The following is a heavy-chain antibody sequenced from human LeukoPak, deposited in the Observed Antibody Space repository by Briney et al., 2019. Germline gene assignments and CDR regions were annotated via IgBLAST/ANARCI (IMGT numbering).Heavy chain of an antibody. D-gene: IGHD3-10*01. Sequence: ASVKVSCKASGGTFSSYAISWVRQAPGQGLEWMGRIIPIFGTANYAQNFQGRFTITTDESTSTAYMELSSLRSEDTAVYYCASGPHYYGACYWGQGTLVTVSS. J-gene: IGHJ4*02. CDR1: GGTFSSYA. CDR2: IIPIFGTA. V-gene: IGHV1-69*05. CDR3: ASGPHYYGACY.